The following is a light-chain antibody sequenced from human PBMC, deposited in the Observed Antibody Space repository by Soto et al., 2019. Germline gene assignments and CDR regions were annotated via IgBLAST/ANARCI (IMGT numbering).Light chain of an antibody. J-gene: IGLJ1*01. CDR1: SDDVGAYNS. V-gene: IGLV2-23*01. Sequence: QSALAQPASVSGSPGQSISISCTGTSDDVGAYNSVSWYQQLPHKAPQVILYKGTQRPSGVSSRFSGSTSGNAASLTISGLQADNEADSFCCSSAPESTYVFGTGTKLTVL. CDR3: CSSAPESTYV. CDR2: KGT.